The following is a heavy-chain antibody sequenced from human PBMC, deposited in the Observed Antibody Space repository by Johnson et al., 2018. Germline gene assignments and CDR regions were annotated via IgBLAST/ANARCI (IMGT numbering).Heavy chain of an antibody. CDR2: ISYSAGST. J-gene: IGHJ6*03. V-gene: IGHV3-23*04. CDR3: AKMSGSDWYYYNYDCVEF. Sequence: VQLVQSGGGLVQPGGSLRLSCAASGFTFSSYAMSWLRQAPGKGLQWVSSISYSAGSTYYADSVKGRFTISRDNSKNTLYLQMNSLRAEDTAVYYCAKMSGSDWYYYNYDCVEFWGKGTTVTVSS. CDR1: GFTFSSYA. D-gene: IGHD3-9*01.